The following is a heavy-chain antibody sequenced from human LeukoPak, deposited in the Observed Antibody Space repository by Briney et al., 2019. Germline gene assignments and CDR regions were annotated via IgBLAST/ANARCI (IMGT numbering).Heavy chain of an antibody. Sequence: PGGSLRLSCAASGFTFSSYAMSWVRQAPGKGLEWVSGISGSGGSTYYADSVKGRFTISRDNSKNTLYLQMNSLRAEDTAVYYCAIVEGSYYVGGLDYWGQGTLVTVSS. CDR3: AIVEGSYYVGGLDY. V-gene: IGHV3-23*01. D-gene: IGHD1-26*01. CDR2: ISGSGGST. CDR1: GFTFSSYA. J-gene: IGHJ4*02.